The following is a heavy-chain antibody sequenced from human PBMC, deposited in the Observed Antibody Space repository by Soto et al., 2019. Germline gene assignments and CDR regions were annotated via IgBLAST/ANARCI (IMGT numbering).Heavy chain of an antibody. CDR3: AKKGILTGYQFGLCDY. Sequence: EVQLLESGGGLVQPGGSLRLSCAASGFTFSSYAMSWVRQAPGKGLEWVSAISGSGGSTYYADSVKGRFTISRDNSKNTLYLQMNSLRAEDTAVYYCAKKGILTGYQFGLCDYWGQGTLVTVSS. J-gene: IGHJ4*02. V-gene: IGHV3-23*01. D-gene: IGHD3-9*01. CDR1: GFTFSSYA. CDR2: ISGSGGST.